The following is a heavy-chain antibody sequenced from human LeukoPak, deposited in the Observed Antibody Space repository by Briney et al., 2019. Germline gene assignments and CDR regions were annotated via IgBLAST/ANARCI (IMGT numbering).Heavy chain of an antibody. CDR1: GDSVPSSRDA. J-gene: IGHJ4*02. V-gene: IGHV6-1*01. Sequence: SQTLSLTCAISGDSVPSSRDAWNWIRQSPSRGLEWLGRTYYRSNDYAVSVKTRMTINVDTSKNQFSLKVSSVTAADTAVYYCARKTTGDQGSYFDYWGQGTLVTVSS. CDR2: TYYRSN. D-gene: IGHD1-1*01. CDR3: ARKTTGDQGSYFDY.